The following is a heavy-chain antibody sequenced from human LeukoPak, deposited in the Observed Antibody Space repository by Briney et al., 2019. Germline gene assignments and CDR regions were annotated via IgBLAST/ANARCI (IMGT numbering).Heavy chain of an antibody. CDR2: IYYSGST. V-gene: IGHV4-39*07. CDR3: ARDFSMANLYYFDY. Sequence: PSETLSLTCTASGGSISSSSYYWGWIRQPPGKGLEWIGSIYYSGSTYYNPSLKSRVTISVDTSKNQFSLKLSSVTAADTAVYYCARDFSMANLYYFDYWGQGTLVTVSS. D-gene: IGHD2/OR15-2a*01. J-gene: IGHJ4*02. CDR1: GGSISSSSYY.